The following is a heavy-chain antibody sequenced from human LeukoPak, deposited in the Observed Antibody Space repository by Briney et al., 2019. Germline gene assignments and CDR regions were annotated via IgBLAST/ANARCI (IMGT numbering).Heavy chain of an antibody. J-gene: IGHJ4*02. V-gene: IGHV3-30*02. CDR3: AKDTKWELNVYYIDY. Sequence: PGGSLRLSCAASGFTFSSYGLHWVRKAPAKGLEWVAFIRYDGTNKYYADSVKGRFTISRDKSKNALSLQMNNLRVDDTAVYYCAKDTKWELNVYYIDYWGQGTLVTVSS. D-gene: IGHD1-26*01. CDR1: GFTFSSYG. CDR2: IRYDGTNK.